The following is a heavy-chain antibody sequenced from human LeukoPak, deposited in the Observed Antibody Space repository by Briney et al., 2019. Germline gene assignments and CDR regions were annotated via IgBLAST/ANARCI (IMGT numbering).Heavy chain of an antibody. J-gene: IGHJ4*02. D-gene: IGHD6-25*01. Sequence: SETLSLTCTVSGGSISSHYWSWIRQPPGKGLEWIGEINRSGSTNYNPSLKSRVTISVDTSKNQFSLKLTSVTAADTAVYFCARSGFLDWGQGTLVTVAS. V-gene: IGHV4-34*01. CDR1: GGSISSHY. CDR2: INRSGST. CDR3: ARSGFLD.